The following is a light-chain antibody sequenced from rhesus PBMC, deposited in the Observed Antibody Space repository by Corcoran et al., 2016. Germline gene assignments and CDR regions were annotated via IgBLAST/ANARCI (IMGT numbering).Light chain of an antibody. CDR2: KVN. Sequence: QSAPILSPSVSGSLGQSVTISCTGTSSDIGRYNYVSWYRQQPGTTPKLMMFKVNIRHSGVSDRFSGSKSGNTASLTISGLQAEDEADYYCHSYTNSDNYILGTGTRLTVL. V-gene: IGLV2-11*01. CDR1: SSDIGRYNY. J-gene: IGLJ1*01. CDR3: HSYTNSDNYI.